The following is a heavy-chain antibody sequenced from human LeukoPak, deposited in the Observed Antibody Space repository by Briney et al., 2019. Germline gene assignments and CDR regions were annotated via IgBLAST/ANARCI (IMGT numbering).Heavy chain of an antibody. J-gene: IGHJ4*02. CDR2: INPNSGGT. CDR3: ARVSVRNILYSGYGY. V-gene: IGHV1-2*02. Sequence: GASVKVSCKASGYTFTGYYMHWVRQAPGQELEWMGWINPNSGGTNYAQKFQGRVTMTRDTSISTAYMELSRLRSDDTAVYYCARVSVRNILYSGYGYWGQGTLVTVSS. CDR1: GYTFTGYY. D-gene: IGHD5-12*01.